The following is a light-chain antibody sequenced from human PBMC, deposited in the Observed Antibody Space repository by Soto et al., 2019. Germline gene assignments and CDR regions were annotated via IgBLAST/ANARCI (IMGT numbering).Light chain of an antibody. CDR2: AAS. Sequence: DIQMTQSPSSLSASVGDRVTITCRASQSISNYLNWYQQIPGKAPKLLIYAASTLKSGFPSRFSGTGSGTDFTLTISRLQPEDFATYYCQQTYNPPRTFGQGTKVDIK. V-gene: IGKV1-39*01. J-gene: IGKJ1*01. CDR1: QSISNY. CDR3: QQTYNPPRT.